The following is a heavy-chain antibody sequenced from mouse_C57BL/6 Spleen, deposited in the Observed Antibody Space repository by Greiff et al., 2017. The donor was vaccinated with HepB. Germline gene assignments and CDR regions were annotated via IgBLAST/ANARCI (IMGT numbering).Heavy chain of an antibody. CDR1: GFNIKNTY. D-gene: IGHD1-1*01. V-gene: IGHV14-3*01. CDR3: AEWTITTVVGDYAMDY. Sequence: VAELVRPGASVKLSCTASGFNIKNTYMHWVKQRPEQGLEWIGRIDPANGNTKYAPKFQGKATITADTSSNTAYLQLSSLTSEDTAIYYCAEWTITTVVGDYAMDYWGQGTSVTVSS. CDR2: IDPANGNT. J-gene: IGHJ4*01.